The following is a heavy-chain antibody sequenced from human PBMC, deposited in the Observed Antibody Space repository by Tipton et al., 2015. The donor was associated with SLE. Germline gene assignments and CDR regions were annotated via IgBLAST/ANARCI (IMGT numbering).Heavy chain of an antibody. V-gene: IGHV4-34*01. CDR2: IYYSGST. Sequence: TLSLTCAVYGGSFSGYYWSWIRQPPGKGLEWIGSIYYSGSTYYNPSLKSRVTISVDTSKNQFSLKLSSVTAADTAVYYCARVPSYCSSTSCYAFDIWGQGTMVTVSS. J-gene: IGHJ3*02. CDR3: ARVPSYCSSTSCYAFDI. D-gene: IGHD2-2*01. CDR1: GGSFSGYY.